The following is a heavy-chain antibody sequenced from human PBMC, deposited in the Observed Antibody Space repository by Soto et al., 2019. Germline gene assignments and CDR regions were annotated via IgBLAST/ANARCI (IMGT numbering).Heavy chain of an antibody. V-gene: IGHV3-30*18. CDR2: SSNDGSNK. Sequence: SLILSCAASGFTFSDYGMHWVRQAPGKVLQWLALSSNDGSNKYYTDSVKGRFTISRDNSKNTLYLQMNSLRADDTAVYYCAKADCTHGLCYFDYWGQGPLVSLSS. J-gene: IGHJ4*02. CDR3: AKADCTHGLCYFDY. D-gene: IGHD2-8*01. CDR1: GFTFSDYG.